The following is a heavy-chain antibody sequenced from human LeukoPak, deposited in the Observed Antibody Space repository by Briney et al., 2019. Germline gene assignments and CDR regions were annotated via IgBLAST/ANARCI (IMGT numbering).Heavy chain of an antibody. CDR2: IIPIFGTA. J-gene: IGHJ4*02. D-gene: IGHD2-15*01. CDR3: ARDLGYCSGGSCYGDY. CDR1: GGTFSSYA. V-gene: IGHV1-69*13. Sequence: SVKVSCKASGGTFSSYAISWVRQAPGQGLEWMGGIIPIFGTANYAQKFQGRVTITADESTSTAYMELSSLRSEDTAVYYCARDLGYCSGGSCYGDYRGQGTLVTVSS.